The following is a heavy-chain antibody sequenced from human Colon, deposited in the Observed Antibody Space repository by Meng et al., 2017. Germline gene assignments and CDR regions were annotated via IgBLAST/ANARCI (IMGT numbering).Heavy chain of an antibody. V-gene: IGHV4-34*01. D-gene: IGHD6-19*01. Sequence: QVQLQQWGEGLLKPSETLSLTCAVYCGSFSGYSWSWIRQPPGKGLEWIGEINHTGNTSYNPSLKSRLTISVDTSKNQFSLNLSSVTAADTALYYCARSVRLGVAGKSGAYWGQGTLVTVSS. CDR1: CGSFSGYS. CDR2: INHTGNT. J-gene: IGHJ4*02. CDR3: ARSVRLGVAGKSGAY.